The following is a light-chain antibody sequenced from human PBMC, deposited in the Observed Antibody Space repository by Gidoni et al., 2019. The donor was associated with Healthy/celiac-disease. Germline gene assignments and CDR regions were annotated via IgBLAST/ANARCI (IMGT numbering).Light chain of an antibody. J-gene: IGKJ2*01. Sequence: AIRMTQSPSSFSASTGDRVTITCRASQGISSYLAWYQQKPGKAPKLLIYAASTLQSGVPSRFSGSGSGTDFTLTISCLQSEDVATYYCQQYYSYSYTFGQXTKLEIK. CDR3: QQYYSYSYT. CDR2: AAS. CDR1: QGISSY. V-gene: IGKV1-8*01.